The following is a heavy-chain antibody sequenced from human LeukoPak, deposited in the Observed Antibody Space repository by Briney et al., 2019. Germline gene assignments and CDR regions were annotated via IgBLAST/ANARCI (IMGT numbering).Heavy chain of an antibody. D-gene: IGHD3-3*01. CDR3: AKENLLNYDFWSGYRVGAFDI. Sequence: GGSLRLSCAASGFTFSSYAMSWVRQAPGKGLEWVSAISGSGGSTYYADSVKGRFTISRDNSKNTLYLQMNSLRAEDTAVYYCAKENLLNYDFWSGYRVGAFDIWGQGTMVTVSS. J-gene: IGHJ3*02. CDR1: GFTFSSYA. CDR2: ISGSGGST. V-gene: IGHV3-23*01.